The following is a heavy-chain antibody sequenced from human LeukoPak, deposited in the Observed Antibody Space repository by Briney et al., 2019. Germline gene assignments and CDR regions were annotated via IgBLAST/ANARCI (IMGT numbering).Heavy chain of an antibody. CDR3: ARDLPGIAAHYFDY. V-gene: IGHV1-69*05. J-gene: IGHJ4*02. D-gene: IGHD6-13*01. Sequence: GASVRVSCKASGGTFSSYAISWVRQAPGQGLEWMGGIIPIFGTANYAQKFQGRVTMTRGTSTSTVYMELSSLRSEDTAVYYCARDLPGIAAHYFDYWGQGTLVTVSS. CDR2: IIPIFGTA. CDR1: GGTFSSYA.